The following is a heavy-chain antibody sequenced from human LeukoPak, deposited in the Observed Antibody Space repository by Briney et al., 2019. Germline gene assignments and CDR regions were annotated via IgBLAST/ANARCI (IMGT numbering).Heavy chain of an antibody. Sequence: GGSLRLSCAASGFTFSSYWMSWVRQAPGKGLEWVANIKQDGSEKYYVDSVKGQFTISRDNAKNSLYLQMNSLRAEDTAVYYCARDRWQQLVFFDYWGQGTLVTVSS. D-gene: IGHD6-13*01. CDR1: GFTFSSYW. CDR3: ARDRWQQLVFFDY. V-gene: IGHV3-7*01. CDR2: IKQDGSEK. J-gene: IGHJ4*02.